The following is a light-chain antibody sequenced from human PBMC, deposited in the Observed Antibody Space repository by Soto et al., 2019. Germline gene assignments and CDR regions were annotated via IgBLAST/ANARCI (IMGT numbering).Light chain of an antibody. CDR1: QSVSSTY. CDR2: GAS. Sequence: ENVLTQSPGSLSLSPGERATLSCRASQSVSSTYLAWYQQKPGQPPRLLIYGASSRATGIPDRFSGSGSGTDFPLTISRLEPDDFAVYYCHQYDTFGGGTKVDI. V-gene: IGKV3-20*01. J-gene: IGKJ4*01. CDR3: HQYDT.